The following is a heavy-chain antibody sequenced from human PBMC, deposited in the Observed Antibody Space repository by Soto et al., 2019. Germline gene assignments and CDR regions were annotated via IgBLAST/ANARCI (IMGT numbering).Heavy chain of an antibody. Sequence: GASVKVSCKASGGTFSSYAISWVRQAPGQGLEWMGGIIPIFGTANYAQKFQGRVTITADESTSTAYMELSSLRSEDTAVYYCARDAYLTTVTTLRNWYFDLWGRGTLVTVSS. D-gene: IGHD4-17*01. J-gene: IGHJ2*01. CDR3: ARDAYLTTVTTLRNWYFDL. V-gene: IGHV1-69*13. CDR1: GGTFSSYA. CDR2: IIPIFGTA.